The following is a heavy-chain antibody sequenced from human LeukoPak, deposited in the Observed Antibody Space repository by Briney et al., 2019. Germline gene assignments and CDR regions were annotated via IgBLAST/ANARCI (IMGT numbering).Heavy chain of an antibody. CDR2: IGGSGGST. CDR1: GFTFSSYA. Sequence: GGSLRLSCAASGFTFSSYAMSWVRQAPGKGLEWLSSIGGSGGSTYYADSVKGRFTISRDNSKNTLYLQMNSLRAEDTAVYYCAKVETAAAATLRGFDYWGQGTLVTVSS. D-gene: IGHD6-13*01. CDR3: AKVETAAAATLRGFDY. V-gene: IGHV3-23*01. J-gene: IGHJ4*02.